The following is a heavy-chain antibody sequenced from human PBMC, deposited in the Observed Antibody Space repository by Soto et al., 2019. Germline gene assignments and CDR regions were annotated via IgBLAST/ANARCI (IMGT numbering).Heavy chain of an antibody. CDR1: GGQVSGYY. D-gene: IGHD1-26*01. J-gene: IGHJ5*02. Sequence: SETLSLTCAVYGGQVSGYYWSWLLQPPGKGLEWIGEITPSGSPNYNPSLKSRVTISVDTSKNQFSLKMTSVTAADTAVYYCASSNGSHHSFDPWGQGTLVTVSS. CDR3: ASSNGSHHSFDP. V-gene: IGHV4-34*01. CDR2: ITPSGSP.